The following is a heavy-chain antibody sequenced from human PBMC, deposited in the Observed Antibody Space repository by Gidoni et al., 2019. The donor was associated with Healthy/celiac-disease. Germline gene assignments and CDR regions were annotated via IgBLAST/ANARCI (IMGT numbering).Heavy chain of an antibody. CDR3: ARERADSSSYYGMDV. Sequence: HVQLVESGGGVVQPGRSLRLSCAASGFTFSSYAMHWVRQAPGKGLEWVAVISYDGSNKYYADSVKGRFTISRDNSKNTLYLQMNSLRAEDTAVYYCARERADSSSYYGMDVWGQGTTVTVSS. CDR1: GFTFSSYA. D-gene: IGHD6-6*01. CDR2: ISYDGSNK. J-gene: IGHJ6*02. V-gene: IGHV3-30-3*01.